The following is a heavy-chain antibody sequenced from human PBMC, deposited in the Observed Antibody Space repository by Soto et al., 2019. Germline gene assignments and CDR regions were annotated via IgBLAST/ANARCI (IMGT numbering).Heavy chain of an antibody. Sequence: SETLSLTCTVSGGSISSYYWSWIRQPPGKGLEWIGYIYYSGSTNYNPSLKSRVTISVDTSKNQFSLKLSSVTAADTAVYYCARRALYGSGSFFDYWGQGTLVTVS. CDR1: GGSISSYY. D-gene: IGHD3-10*01. CDR3: ARRALYGSGSFFDY. J-gene: IGHJ4*02. CDR2: IYYSGST. V-gene: IGHV4-59*01.